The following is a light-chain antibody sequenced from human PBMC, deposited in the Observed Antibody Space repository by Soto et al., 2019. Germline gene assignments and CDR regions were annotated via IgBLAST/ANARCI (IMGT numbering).Light chain of an antibody. CDR2: DAS. J-gene: IGKJ4*01. CDR3: QQRSNWPLT. Sequence: EIVLTQSPATLSLSPGERATLSCRASQSVSSYLAWYQQKPGQAPRLLIYDASNRATGIPARLSGSGSGTDCTLTSSSLEPEDFAVYYCQQRSNWPLTFGGGTKVEIK. CDR1: QSVSSY. V-gene: IGKV3-11*01.